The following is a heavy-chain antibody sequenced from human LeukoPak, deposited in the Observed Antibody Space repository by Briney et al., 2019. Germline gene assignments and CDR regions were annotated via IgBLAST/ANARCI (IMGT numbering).Heavy chain of an antibody. D-gene: IGHD1-26*01. CDR3: ARAGASDYFDY. CDR2: ISYDGSNK. CDR1: GFTFSSYA. Sequence: GGSLRLSCAASGFTFSSYAMHQGRQAPGKGVGWVAVISYDGSNKYYADSVKGRFTISRDNSKNTLYLQMNSLRAEDTAVYYCARAGASDYFDYWGQGTLVTVSS. J-gene: IGHJ4*02. V-gene: IGHV3-30-3*01.